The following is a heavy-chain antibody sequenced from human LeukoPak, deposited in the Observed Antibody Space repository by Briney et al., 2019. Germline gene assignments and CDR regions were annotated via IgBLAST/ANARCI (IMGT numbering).Heavy chain of an antibody. D-gene: IGHD3-22*01. CDR3: ARGKMRITSYDNSGYYYYFDY. CDR1: GGSFSGYY. V-gene: IGHV4-34*01. Sequence: SETLSLTCAVYGGSFSGYYWSWIRQPPGKGLEWIGEINHSGSTNYNPSLKSRVTISVDTSKNQFSLKLSSVTAADAAVYYWARGKMRITSYDNSGYYYYFDYWGQGTLVTVSS. J-gene: IGHJ4*02. CDR2: INHSGST.